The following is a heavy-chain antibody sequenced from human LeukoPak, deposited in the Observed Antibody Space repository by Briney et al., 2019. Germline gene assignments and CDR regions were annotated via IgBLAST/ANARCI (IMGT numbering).Heavy chain of an antibody. Sequence: TGGSLRISRSPSRFTLSSYAMHWVLHAPAKVLKYVSAISSNGGSTYYADPVKGRFTISRDNSKNTLYLQMSSLRAEDTAVYYCVKDFGSGSFDYWGQGTLVTVSS. D-gene: IGHD6-19*01. J-gene: IGHJ4*02. CDR2: ISSNGGST. CDR3: VKDFGSGSFDY. CDR1: RFTLSSYA. V-gene: IGHV3-64D*06.